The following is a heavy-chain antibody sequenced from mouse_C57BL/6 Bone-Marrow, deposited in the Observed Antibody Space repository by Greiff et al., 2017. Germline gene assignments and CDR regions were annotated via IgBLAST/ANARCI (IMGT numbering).Heavy chain of an antibody. CDR2: IDPSDSYT. CDR3: AREDGYYLAY. J-gene: IGHJ3*01. CDR1: GYTFTSYW. V-gene: IGHV1-59*01. D-gene: IGHD2-3*01. Sequence: QVQLQQPGAELVRPGTSVKLSCKASGYTFTSYWMHWVKQRPGQGLEWTGVIDPSDSYTNYNQKFKGKATLTVDTSSSTAYMQLSSLTSEDSAVYYCAREDGYYLAYWGQGTLVTVSA.